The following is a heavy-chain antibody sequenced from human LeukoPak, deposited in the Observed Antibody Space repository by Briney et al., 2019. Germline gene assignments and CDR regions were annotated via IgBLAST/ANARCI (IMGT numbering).Heavy chain of an antibody. J-gene: IGHJ4*02. CDR3: ARASYDVLTG. CDR2: ISSSGDTI. Sequence: GGSLRLSCEASGFTFSSYQMNWVRQALGKGLEWIAYISSSGDTIYYADSVKGRFTISRDNAKNSLYLQMNTLRTEDTAVYYCARASYDVLTGWGQGTLVAVSS. CDR1: GFTFSSYQ. D-gene: IGHD3-9*01. V-gene: IGHV3-48*03.